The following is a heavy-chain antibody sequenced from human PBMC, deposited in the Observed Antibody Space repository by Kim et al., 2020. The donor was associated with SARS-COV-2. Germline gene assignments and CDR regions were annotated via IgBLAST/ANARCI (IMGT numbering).Heavy chain of an antibody. D-gene: IGHD2-15*01. CDR3: ATPSLVDVYLRY. Sequence: ASVKVSCKVSGYTLTELSMHWVRQAPGKGLEWMGGFDPEDGETIYAQKFQGRVTMTEDTSTDTAYMELSSLRSEDTAVYYCATPSLVDVYLRYWGQGTLVTVSS. CDR1: GYTLTELS. CDR2: FDPEDGET. J-gene: IGHJ4*02. V-gene: IGHV1-24*01.